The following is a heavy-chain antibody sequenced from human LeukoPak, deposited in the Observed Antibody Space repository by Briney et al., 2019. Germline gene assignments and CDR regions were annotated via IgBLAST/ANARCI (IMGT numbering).Heavy chain of an antibody. CDR3: VRDPSDGSSWYYYMHL. J-gene: IGHJ6*03. D-gene: IGHD6-13*01. CDR1: EFTFGRYA. V-gene: IGHV3-48*04. Sequence: GGSLRLSCAASEFTFGRYAMNWVRQAPGKGLEWVSYIRRSRIKIGYADSVKGRFTISRDNSKNSLYLQMDSLRAEDTAVYYCVRDPSDGSSWYYYMHLWGTGTTVTVSS. CDR2: IRRSRIKI.